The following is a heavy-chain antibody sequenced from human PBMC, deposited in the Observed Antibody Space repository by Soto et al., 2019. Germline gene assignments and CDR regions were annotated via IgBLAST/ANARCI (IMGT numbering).Heavy chain of an antibody. CDR1: GFTFSSYE. V-gene: IGHV3-48*03. CDR3: AREGGYYYDSSGYWFDY. J-gene: IGHJ4*02. Sequence: AGGSLRLSCAASGFTFSSYEMNWVRQAPGKGLEWVSYISSSGSTIYYADSVKGRFTISRDNAKNSLYLQMNSLRAEDTAVYYCAREGGYYYDSSGYWFDYWGQGALVTVSS. CDR2: ISSSGSTI. D-gene: IGHD3-22*01.